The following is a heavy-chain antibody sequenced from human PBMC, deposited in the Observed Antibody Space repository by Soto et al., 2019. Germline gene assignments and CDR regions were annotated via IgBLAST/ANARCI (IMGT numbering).Heavy chain of an antibody. J-gene: IGHJ3*02. CDR2: VYYNGIT. CDR3: ARDSSAANDAFDI. V-gene: IGHV4-59*11. Sequence: SETLSLTCTVSGGSINNHYWSWIRQPPGKGLEWLGYVYYNGITNYNPSLKSRVTISVDTSKNQFSLKLSSVTAADTAVYYCARDSSAANDAFDIWGQGTMVTVSS. D-gene: IGHD6-25*01. CDR1: GGSINNHY.